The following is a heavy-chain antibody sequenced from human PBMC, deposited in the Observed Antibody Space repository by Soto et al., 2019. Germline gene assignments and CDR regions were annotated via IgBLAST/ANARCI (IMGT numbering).Heavy chain of an antibody. V-gene: IGHV3-30*18. CDR3: EKGNPLAY. CDR1: GFTFSSYG. Sequence: QVQLVESGGGVVQPGRSLRLSCAASGFTFSSYGMHWVRQAPGKGLEGVAVISYDGSNKYYADSVKGRFTISGDNSKNTLYLQMNSLRAEDTAVYYCEKGNPLAYWGQGTLVTVSS. CDR2: ISYDGSNK. J-gene: IGHJ4*02.